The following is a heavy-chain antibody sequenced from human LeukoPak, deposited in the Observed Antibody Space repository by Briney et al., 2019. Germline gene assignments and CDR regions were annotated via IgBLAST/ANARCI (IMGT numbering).Heavy chain of an antibody. CDR2: VFDSGRT. J-gene: IGHJ4*02. CDR3: TTIKRGNIFGYFDF. CDR1: GGFMTTHH. D-gene: IGHD5-18*01. V-gene: IGHV4-59*11. Sequence: SETLSLTCTVSGGFMTTHHWNWIRQTPGKGLEGIGYVFDSGRTKENPSLKSRVTLSADTSKNQLSLRLSSVTAADTAVYYCTTIKRGNIFGYFDFWGQGILVTVSS.